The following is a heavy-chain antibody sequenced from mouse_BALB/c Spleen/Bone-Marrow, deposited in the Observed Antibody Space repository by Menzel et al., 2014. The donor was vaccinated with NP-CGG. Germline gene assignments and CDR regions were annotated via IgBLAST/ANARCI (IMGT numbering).Heavy chain of an antibody. CDR2: IDPANGNT. Sequence: EVHLVESGAELVKPGASVKLSCTASGFNIKDTYMHWVKQRPEQGLEWIGRIDPANGNTTYDPKFQGKATITADTSSNTAYLQLSSLTSEDTAVYYCARWEYYAMDYWGQGTSVTVSS. CDR1: GFNIKDTY. D-gene: IGHD4-1*01. J-gene: IGHJ4*01. V-gene: IGHV14-3*02. CDR3: ARWEYYAMDY.